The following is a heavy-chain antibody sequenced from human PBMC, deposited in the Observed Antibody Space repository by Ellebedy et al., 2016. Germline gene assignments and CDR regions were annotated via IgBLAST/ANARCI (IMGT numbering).Heavy chain of an antibody. CDR1: GFTFSNYW. CDR3: ARVGSTWYPYYFDY. Sequence: GESPKISCAASGFTFSNYWMHWVRQAPGKGLVWVSRINSDGITTTYADSVKGRFTISRDNAKNILYLQMNSLRAEDTAVYYCARVGSTWYPYYFDYWGQGILVTVSS. D-gene: IGHD6-13*01. CDR2: INSDGITT. V-gene: IGHV3-74*01. J-gene: IGHJ4*02.